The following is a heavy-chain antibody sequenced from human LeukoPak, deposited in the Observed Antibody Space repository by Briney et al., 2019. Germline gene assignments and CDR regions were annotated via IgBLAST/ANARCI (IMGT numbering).Heavy chain of an antibody. CDR1: GYTFTSYY. CDR2: INPSGGST. Sequence: ASVKVSCKASGYTFTSYYMHWVRQAPGQGLEWMGIINPSGGSTRYAQKFQGRVTMTRDTSTSTVYMGLSSLRSEDTAVYYCATLGSIAAPRGWFDPWGQGTLVTVSS. D-gene: IGHD6-6*01. CDR3: ATLGSIAAPRGWFDP. V-gene: IGHV1-46*01. J-gene: IGHJ5*02.